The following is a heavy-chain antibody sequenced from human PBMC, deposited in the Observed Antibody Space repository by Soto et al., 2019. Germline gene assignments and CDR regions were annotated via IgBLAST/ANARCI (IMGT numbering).Heavy chain of an antibody. J-gene: IGHJ4*02. CDR2: IYWDDDK. CDR1: GFSLSTTGMG. Sequence: QITLKESGPPLVKPTQNLTLTCTFSGFSLSTTGMGVGWIRQPPGKALEWLALIYWDDDKRHSPSLKIRLTLTHATSKIQLVLTLPNMDPVDTATYYCADAPLSSSWALDYWGQGTLVSVSS. D-gene: IGHD6-13*01. CDR3: ADAPLSSSWALDY. V-gene: IGHV2-5*02.